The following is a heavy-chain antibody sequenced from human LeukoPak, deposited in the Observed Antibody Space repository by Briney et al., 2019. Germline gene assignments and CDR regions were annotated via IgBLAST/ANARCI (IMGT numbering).Heavy chain of an antibody. CDR2: ISTDGNDK. CDR1: GFTFSGYA. CDR3: AKDKSVSADYYFDY. J-gene: IGHJ4*02. V-gene: IGHV3-30*04. D-gene: IGHD5/OR15-5a*01. Sequence: GGSLRLSCAASGFTFSGYAMHWVRQAPGKGLEWLTVISTDGNDKHYADSVKGRFTVSRDNSKNTLFQQMNNLRTEDTAVYYCAKDKSVSADYYFDYWGQGTLVTVSS.